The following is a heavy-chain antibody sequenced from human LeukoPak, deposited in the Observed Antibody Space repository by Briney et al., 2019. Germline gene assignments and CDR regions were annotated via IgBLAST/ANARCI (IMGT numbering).Heavy chain of an antibody. CDR2: IYYSGST. V-gene: IGHV4-59*01. Sequence: SETLSLTCTVSGGSINSDHWSWIRQPPGKGLEWIGCIYYSGSTNYNPSLKSRVTISVDTSKNQFSLKLSSVTAADTAVYYCARGPAETIFGVVIPSYYGMDVWGQGTTVTVSS. CDR3: ARGPAETIFGVVIPSYYGMDV. D-gene: IGHD3-3*01. J-gene: IGHJ6*02. CDR1: GGSINSDH.